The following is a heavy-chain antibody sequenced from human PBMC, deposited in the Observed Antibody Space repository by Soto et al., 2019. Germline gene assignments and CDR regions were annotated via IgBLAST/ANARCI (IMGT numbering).Heavy chain of an antibody. V-gene: IGHV4-34*01. CDR2: INHSGST. Sequence: PSETLSLTCAVYGGSFSGYYWSWIRQPPGKGLEWIGEINHSGSTNYNPSLKSRVTIPVDTSKNQFSLKLSSVTAADTAVYYCARVVVVAAQTLDYWGQGTLVTVSS. CDR3: ARVVVVAAQTLDY. CDR1: GGSFSGYY. J-gene: IGHJ4*02. D-gene: IGHD2-15*01.